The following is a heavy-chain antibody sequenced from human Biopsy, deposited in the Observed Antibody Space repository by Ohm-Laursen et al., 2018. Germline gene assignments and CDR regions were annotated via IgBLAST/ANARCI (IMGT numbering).Heavy chain of an antibody. V-gene: IGHV4-59*01. CDR2: IYYTGHT. CDR3: ARLTGDPSY. Sequence: GTLSLTCTVSGGSITDDYWGWIRQSPGKGLEWIGFIYYTGHTNYNPSLKSRATISVDTSKNQFSLKVISVTAADTAVYYCARLTGDPSYWGQGILVTVSS. D-gene: IGHD7-27*01. CDR1: GGSITDDY. J-gene: IGHJ4*02.